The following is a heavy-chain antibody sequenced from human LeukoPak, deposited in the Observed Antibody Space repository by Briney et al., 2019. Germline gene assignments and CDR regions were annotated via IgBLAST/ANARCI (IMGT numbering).Heavy chain of an antibody. CDR1: GFTFSSYA. J-gene: IGHJ4*02. V-gene: IGHV3-30*18. Sequence: AGGSLRLSCAASGFTFSSYAIHWVRQAPGKGLEWVAVISSDGREKYYADSVKGRFTISRDNSMNTLYVQMSSLRAEDTAVYYCAKDLSVRKGSFDYWGQGTLITVSS. CDR2: ISSDGREK. D-gene: IGHD2/OR15-2a*01. CDR3: AKDLSVRKGSFDY.